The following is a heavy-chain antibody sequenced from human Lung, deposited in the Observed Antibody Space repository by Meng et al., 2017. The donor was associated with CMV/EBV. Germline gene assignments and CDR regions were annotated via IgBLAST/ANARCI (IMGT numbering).Heavy chain of an antibody. CDR3: AKSYYGSYESLDD. V-gene: IGHV1-46*02. D-gene: IGHD3-10*01. J-gene: IGHJ4*02. CDR1: GSNFNNYY. CDR2: SNARGGTT. Sequence: KASGSNFNNYYMHWVRQAPGHGLEWMGISNARGGTTTYAQKFQGRVTMTRDTSTSTLYMELSSLRSEDTAVYYCAKSYYGSYESLDDWGQGTLVTVSS.